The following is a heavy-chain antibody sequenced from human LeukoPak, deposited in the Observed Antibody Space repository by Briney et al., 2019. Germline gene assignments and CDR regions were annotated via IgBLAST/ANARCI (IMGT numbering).Heavy chain of an antibody. CDR1: GGSISSYY. D-gene: IGHD4-17*01. Sequence: SETLSLTCTVSGGSISSYYWSWIRQPPGKGLEWIGYIYYSGSTNYNPSLKSRVTISVDTSKNQFSLKLSSVTAADAAVYYYARSGKPTVTRRIYYFDYWGQGTLVTVSS. J-gene: IGHJ4*02. V-gene: IGHV4-59*01. CDR3: ARSGKPTVTRRIYYFDY. CDR2: IYYSGST.